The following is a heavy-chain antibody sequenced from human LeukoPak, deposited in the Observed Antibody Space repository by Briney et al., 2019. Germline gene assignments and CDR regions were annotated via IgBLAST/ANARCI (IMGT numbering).Heavy chain of an antibody. J-gene: IGHJ5*02. CDR2: ISGSGLSP. D-gene: IGHD3-16*01. V-gene: IGHV3-23*01. Sequence: GGSLRLSCVASGFTFNTYAISWLRQAPGKGLEWVSAISGSGLSPYYADSVKGRFTVSRDNSKNTLYLQMNSLRAEDTAVYFCVKDVYQTTYLAYFDHWGQGTLVTVSS. CDR1: GFTFNTYA. CDR3: VKDVYQTTYLAYFDH.